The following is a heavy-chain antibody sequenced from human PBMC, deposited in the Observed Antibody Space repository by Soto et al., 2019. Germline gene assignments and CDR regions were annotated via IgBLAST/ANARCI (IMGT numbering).Heavy chain of an antibody. J-gene: IGHJ5*02. V-gene: IGHV3-33*01. CDR2: IWYDGSNK. D-gene: IGHD4-17*01. CDR3: ARDRAPTVTTPMGNWFDP. Sequence: GGSLRLSCAASGFTFSSYGMHWVRQAPGKGLEWVAVIWYDGSNKYYADSVKGRFTISRDNSKNTLYLQMNSLRAEDTAVYYCARDRAPTVTTPMGNWFDPWGQGTLVTVSS. CDR1: GFTFSSYG.